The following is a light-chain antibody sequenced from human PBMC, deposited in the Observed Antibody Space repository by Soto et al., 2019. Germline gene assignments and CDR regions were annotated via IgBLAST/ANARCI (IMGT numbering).Light chain of an antibody. Sequence: DIQMTQSPSSLSASVGDRVTITCQASQDLSNYLNWYQQKPGKAPKHLIYDASNLETGVPSRFSRSGSGTDFTFTISSLQSEDIATYYCQQYDKLPPMYTFGQATKLEIK. CDR3: QQYDKLPPMYT. V-gene: IGKV1-33*01. J-gene: IGKJ2*01. CDR2: DAS. CDR1: QDLSNY.